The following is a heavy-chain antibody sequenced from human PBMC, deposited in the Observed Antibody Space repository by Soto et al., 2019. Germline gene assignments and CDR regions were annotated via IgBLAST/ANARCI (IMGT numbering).Heavy chain of an antibody. D-gene: IGHD3-22*01. J-gene: IGHJ5*02. CDR3: ARHSAYDSPASGFDP. Sequence: SETLSLTCTVSGGSISSTRYYWGWIRQPPGKGLEWIGSIYYSGSTYYNPSLKSRVTISVDTSKNQFSLKLSSVTAADTAVYYCARHSAYDSPASGFDPWGQGTLVTVSS. CDR1: GGSISSTRYY. CDR2: IYYSGST. V-gene: IGHV4-39*01.